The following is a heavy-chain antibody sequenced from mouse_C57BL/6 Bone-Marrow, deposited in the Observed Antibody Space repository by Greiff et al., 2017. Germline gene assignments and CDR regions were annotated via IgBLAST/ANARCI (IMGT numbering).Heavy chain of an antibody. CDR2: IYPSDSET. V-gene: IGHV1-61*01. CDR3: ARGPGGYFDY. Sequence: QVQLQQSGAELVRPGSSVKLSCKASGYTFTSYWLDWVKQRPGQGLEWIGNIYPSDSETHYNQKFKDKATLTVDKSSSTAYMQLSSLTSEDSAVYYCARGPGGYFDYWGQGTTLTVSS. CDR1: GYTFTSYW. J-gene: IGHJ2*01.